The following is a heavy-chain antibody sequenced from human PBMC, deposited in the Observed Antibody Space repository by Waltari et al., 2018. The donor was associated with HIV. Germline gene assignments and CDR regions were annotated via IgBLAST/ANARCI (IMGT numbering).Heavy chain of an antibody. J-gene: IGHJ4*02. CDR2: INQAGTER. CDR1: GFTFTFYW. CDR3: ATTHGSGDYDNDFDY. Sequence: EVQLVESGGGWVQPGGSLTLTCEASGFTFTFYWLSWVRQAPGKGREVVANINQAGTERHDVDSVRGRFTISRDNGKTSVFLQMNSLTVEDTAVYYCATTHGSGDYDNDFDYWGQGTLV. V-gene: IGHV3-7*01. D-gene: IGHD3-10*01.